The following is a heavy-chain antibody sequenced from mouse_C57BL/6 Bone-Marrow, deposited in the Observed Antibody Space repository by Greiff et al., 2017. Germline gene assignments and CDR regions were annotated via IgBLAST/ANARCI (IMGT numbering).Heavy chain of an antibody. CDR2: IHPNSGST. J-gene: IGHJ4*01. CDR3: APITTGYAMDY. D-gene: IGHD1-1*01. CDR1: GYTFTSYW. V-gene: IGHV1-64*01. Sequence: QVQLQPPGAELVKPGASVKLSCKASGYTFTSYWMHWVKQRPGQGLEWIGMIHPNSGSTNYNEKFKSKATLTVDKSSSTAYMQLSSLTSEDSAVYYCAPITTGYAMDYWGQGTSVTVSS.